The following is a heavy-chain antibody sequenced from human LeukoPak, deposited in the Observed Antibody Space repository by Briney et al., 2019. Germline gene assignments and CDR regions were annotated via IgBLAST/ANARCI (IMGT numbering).Heavy chain of an antibody. CDR3: ASIPFYDYVWGSYREYYFDY. J-gene: IGHJ4*02. V-gene: IGHV4-38-2*01. Sequence: SETLSLTCAVSGYSISSGYYWGWIRQPPGKGLGWIGSIYHSGSTYYNPSLKSRVTISVDTSKNQFSLKLSSVTAADTAVYYCASIPFYDYVWGSYREYYFDYWGQGTLVTVSS. CDR2: IYHSGST. CDR1: GYSISSGYY. D-gene: IGHD3-16*02.